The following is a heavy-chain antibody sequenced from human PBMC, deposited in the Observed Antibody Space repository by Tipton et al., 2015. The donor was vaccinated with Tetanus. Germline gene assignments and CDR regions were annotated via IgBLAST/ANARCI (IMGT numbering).Heavy chain of an antibody. CDR3: ARYISGWFICY. V-gene: IGHV6-1*01. Sequence: GLVKPSQTLSLTRAISGDSVSSNSSSWNWIRQSPSRGLEWRGMTYYRSKWYSDYAVSVRSRITINPDPSKNQFSLQLNSVTPEYTAVCYCARYISGWFICYRGPGTLVPLSS. CDR1: GDSVSSNSSS. D-gene: IGHD6-19*01. CDR2: TYYRSKWYS. J-gene: IGHJ4*02.